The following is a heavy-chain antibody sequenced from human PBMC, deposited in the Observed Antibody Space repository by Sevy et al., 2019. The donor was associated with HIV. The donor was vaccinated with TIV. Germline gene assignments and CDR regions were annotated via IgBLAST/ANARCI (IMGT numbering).Heavy chain of an antibody. Sequence: SETLSLTCTVSGGSISSYYWSWIRQPAGKGLEWIGRIYTSGSTNYNPSLKSRVTMSVDTSKNQFSLKLSSVTAADTAVYYCARVHSSGWPPYYYGMDVWGQGTMVTVSS. D-gene: IGHD6-19*01. J-gene: IGHJ6*02. CDR3: ARVHSSGWPPYYYGMDV. CDR1: GGSISSYY. V-gene: IGHV4-4*07. CDR2: IYTSGST.